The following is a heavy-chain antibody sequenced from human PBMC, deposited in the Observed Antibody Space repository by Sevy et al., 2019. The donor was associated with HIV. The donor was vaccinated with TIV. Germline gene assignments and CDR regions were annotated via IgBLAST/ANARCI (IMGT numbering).Heavy chain of an antibody. Sequence: GGSPRLSCAASGFTFSDYYMSWIRQAPGKGLEWVSYISSSSSYTNYADSVKGRFTISRDNAKNSLYLQMNSLRAEDTAVYYCARAQTSYDSSGYPFDYWGQGTLVTVSS. V-gene: IGHV3-11*06. CDR1: GFTFSDYY. D-gene: IGHD3-22*01. CDR3: ARAQTSYDSSGYPFDY. J-gene: IGHJ4*02. CDR2: ISSSSSYT.